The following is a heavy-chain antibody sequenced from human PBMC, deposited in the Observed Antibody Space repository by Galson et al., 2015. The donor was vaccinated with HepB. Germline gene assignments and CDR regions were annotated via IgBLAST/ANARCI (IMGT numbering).Heavy chain of an antibody. J-gene: IGHJ3*02. CDR1: GYTFTSYG. D-gene: IGHD3-22*01. CDR2: ISAYNGNT. Sequence: SVKVSCKASGYTFTSYGISWVRQAPGQGLEWMGWISAYNGNTNYAQKLQGRVTMTTDTSTSTAYMELRSLRSDDTAVYYCARTYYYDSSGYYQDAFDIWGQGTMVTVSS. CDR3: ARTYYYDSSGYYQDAFDI. V-gene: IGHV1-18*01.